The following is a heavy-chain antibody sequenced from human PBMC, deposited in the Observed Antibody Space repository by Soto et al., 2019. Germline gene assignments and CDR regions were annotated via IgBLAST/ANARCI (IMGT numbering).Heavy chain of an antibody. CDR3: ARGGKYQLLFEGSWFDP. J-gene: IGHJ5*02. CDR2: IYHSGST. D-gene: IGHD2-2*01. Sequence: KPSETLSLTCAVSGYSISSGYYWGWIRQPPGKGLEWIGSIYHSGSTYYNPSLKSRVTISVDTSKNQFSLKLSSVTAADTAVYYCARGGKYQLLFEGSWFDPGGQGTLVTVS. CDR1: GYSISSGYY. V-gene: IGHV4-38-2*01.